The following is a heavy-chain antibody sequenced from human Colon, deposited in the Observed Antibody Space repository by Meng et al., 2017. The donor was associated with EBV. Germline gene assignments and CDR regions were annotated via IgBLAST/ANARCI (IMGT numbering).Heavy chain of an antibody. CDR3: ARGPTTYFDY. CDR1: GDSINSGDYY. J-gene: IGHJ4*02. V-gene: IGHV4-30-4*01. D-gene: IGHD4-17*01. CDR2: IYYTGST. Sequence: QVRLLVSGPGLVKPLQXLSLTCTVSGDSINSGDYYWSWIRQPPGKGLEWIGYIYYTGSTYYNPSLKSRVTISVDTSKNQFSLKLSSVTAADTAVYYCARGPTTYFDYWGQGTLVTVSA.